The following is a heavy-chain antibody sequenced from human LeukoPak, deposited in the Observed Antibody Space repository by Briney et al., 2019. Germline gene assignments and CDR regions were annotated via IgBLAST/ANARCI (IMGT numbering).Heavy chain of an antibody. CDR2: LYIGGNS. V-gene: IGHV3-53*01. Sequence: GGSLRLSCAASGLTVNNNYMNWVRQAPGKGLEWVSALYIGGNSYYADSVRGRFTISRDNSKNTLYLQMNSLRAEDTAIYYCMTAAGYNFGQYWGQGTLVTVSS. D-gene: IGHD5-18*01. CDR3: MTAAGYNFGQY. CDR1: GLTVNNNY. J-gene: IGHJ4*02.